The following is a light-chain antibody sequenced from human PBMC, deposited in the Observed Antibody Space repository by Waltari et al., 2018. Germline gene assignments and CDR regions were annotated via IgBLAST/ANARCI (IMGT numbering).Light chain of an antibody. Sequence: EIVLTQSPGTLSLSPGERATLSCRASQSVSSSYLAWYQQKPGQAPRLLIYGASSRATGIPDRFRGSGSGTDFTLTISRLEPEDFAVYYCHQYGSSPRTFGGGTKVEIK. V-gene: IGKV3-20*01. CDR1: QSVSSSY. CDR3: HQYGSSPRT. CDR2: GAS. J-gene: IGKJ4*01.